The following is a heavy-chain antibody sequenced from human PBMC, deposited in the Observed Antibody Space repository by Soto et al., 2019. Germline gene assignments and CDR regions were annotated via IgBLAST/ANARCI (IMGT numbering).Heavy chain of an antibody. CDR1: GFTFSSYG. Sequence: ESGGGVVQPGRSLRLSCAASGFTFSSYGMHWVRQAPGKGLEWVAVISYDGSNKYYADSVKGRFTISRDNSKNTLYLQMNSLRAEDTAVYYCAKDLLYDYGDYSLDYWGQGTLVTVS. V-gene: IGHV3-30*18. CDR3: AKDLLYDYGDYSLDY. J-gene: IGHJ4*02. CDR2: ISYDGSNK. D-gene: IGHD4-17*01.